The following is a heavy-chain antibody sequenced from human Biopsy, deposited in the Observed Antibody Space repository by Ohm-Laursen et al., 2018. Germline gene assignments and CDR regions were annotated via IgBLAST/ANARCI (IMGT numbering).Heavy chain of an antibody. CDR2: INQSGST. CDR1: GRTFSDYR. D-gene: IGHD4-17*01. J-gene: IGHJ4*02. V-gene: IGHV4-34*08. Sequence: SETLSLTCVVFGRTFSDYRWTWIRQPPGKGLEWIGQINQSGSTNYNPSLKSRVTISADASKYEVSLRLTSVAAADTAVYFCGNEVYGRDYWGLGARVTVSS. CDR3: GNEVYGRDY.